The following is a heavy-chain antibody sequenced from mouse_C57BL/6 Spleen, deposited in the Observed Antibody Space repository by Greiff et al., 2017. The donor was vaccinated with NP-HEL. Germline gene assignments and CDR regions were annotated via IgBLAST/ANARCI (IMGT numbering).Heavy chain of an antibody. D-gene: IGHD2-4*01. V-gene: IGHV5-6*01. Sequence: EVHLVESGGDLVKPGGSLKLSCAASGFTFSSYGMSWVRQTPDKRLEWVATISSGGSYTYYPDSVKGRFTISRDNAKNTLYLQMSSLKSEDTAMYYCARLSYYDYDWFAYWGQRTLVTVSA. J-gene: IGHJ3*01. CDR3: ARLSYYDYDWFAY. CDR1: GFTFSSYG. CDR2: ISSGGSYT.